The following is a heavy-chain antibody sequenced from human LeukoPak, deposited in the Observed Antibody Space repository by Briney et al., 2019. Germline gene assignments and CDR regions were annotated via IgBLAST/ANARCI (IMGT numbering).Heavy chain of an antibody. J-gene: IGHJ4*02. CDR2: ISTTSGTI. V-gene: IGHV3-48*04. CDR1: GFSFSTYS. Sequence: PGGSLRLSCAASGFSFSTYSMNWVRQAPGKGLEWVSYISTTSGTIHYADSVKGRFTISRDNAKNSLYLQMNSLRAEDTAVYYCAKEIAARPDYWGQGTLVTVSS. CDR3: AKEIAARPDY. D-gene: IGHD6-6*01.